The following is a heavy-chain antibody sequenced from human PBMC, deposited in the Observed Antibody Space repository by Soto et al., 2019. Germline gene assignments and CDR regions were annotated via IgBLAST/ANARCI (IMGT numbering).Heavy chain of an antibody. CDR2: ISAYNGNT. D-gene: IGHD2-2*01. Sequence: ASVKVSCKASGYTFTSYGISWVRQAPGQGLEWMGWISAYNGNTNYAQKLQGRVTMTTDTSTSTAYMELRSLRSDDTAVYYCARDLVRYCSSTSCRRYYGMDVWGQGTTVTV. V-gene: IGHV1-18*01. J-gene: IGHJ6*02. CDR1: GYTFTSYG. CDR3: ARDLVRYCSSTSCRRYYGMDV.